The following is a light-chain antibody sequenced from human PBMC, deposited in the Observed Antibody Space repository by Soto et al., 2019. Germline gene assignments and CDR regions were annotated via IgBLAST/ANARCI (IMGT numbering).Light chain of an antibody. V-gene: IGKV1-39*01. J-gene: IGKJ1*01. CDR3: QPCENGWA. CDR1: QIISSY. CDR2: AAS. Sequence: DIQMTQSPSSLSASVGYRFTITCRASQIISSYLNWYQHKPLKAPKLLIYAASSLQSGVPSIFSCIGSGTDFPFPNSRLQTGDFGTYFWQPCENGWAFRQGTKVDIK.